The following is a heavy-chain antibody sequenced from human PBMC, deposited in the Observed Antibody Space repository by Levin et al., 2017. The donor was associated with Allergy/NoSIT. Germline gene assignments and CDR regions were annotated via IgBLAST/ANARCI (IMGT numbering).Heavy chain of an antibody. Sequence: ASVKVSCKASGYTFRVYGIIWVRQAPGEGLEWLGWISPNNGHTKVSHKIQGRVTMTTDASTTTAYLAIRSLTSDDTAVYYCARDLGTGWYDNAFEIWGQGTLVSVSS. D-gene: IGHD6-19*01. CDR3: ARDLGTGWYDNAFEI. J-gene: IGHJ3*02. V-gene: IGHV1-18*01. CDR2: ISPNNGHT. CDR1: GYTFRVYG.